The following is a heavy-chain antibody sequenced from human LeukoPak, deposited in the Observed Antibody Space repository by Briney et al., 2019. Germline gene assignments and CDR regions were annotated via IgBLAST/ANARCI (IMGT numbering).Heavy chain of an antibody. Sequence: GGSLRLSCAASGFTFSSYSMNWVRQAPGKGLEWVSSISSSSSYIYYADSVKGRFTISRDNAKNSLYLQMNSLRAEDTAVYYCARDPLYCYDSSGYLDYWGQGTLVTVSS. J-gene: IGHJ4*02. V-gene: IGHV3-21*01. D-gene: IGHD3-22*01. CDR1: GFTFSSYS. CDR3: ARDPLYCYDSSGYLDY. CDR2: ISSSSSYI.